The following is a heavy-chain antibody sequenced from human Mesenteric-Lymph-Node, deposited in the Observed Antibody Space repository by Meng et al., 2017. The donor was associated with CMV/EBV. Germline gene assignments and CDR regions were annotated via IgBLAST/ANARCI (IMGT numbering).Heavy chain of an antibody. D-gene: IGHD2-2*01. CDR2: ISWDGGST. Sequence: GGSLRLSCAASGFTFDDYTMHWVRQAPGKGLEWVSLISWDGGSTYYADSVKGRFTISRDNSKNSLYLQMNSLRTEDTALYYCAKGRSRYCSSTSCYPWDYWGQGTLVTVSS. CDR1: GFTFDDYT. V-gene: IGHV3-43*01. J-gene: IGHJ4*02. CDR3: AKGRSRYCSSTSCYPWDY.